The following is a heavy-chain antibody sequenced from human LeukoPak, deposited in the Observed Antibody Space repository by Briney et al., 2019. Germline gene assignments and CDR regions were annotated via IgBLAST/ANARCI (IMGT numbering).Heavy chain of an antibody. V-gene: IGHV3-21*01. D-gene: IGHD1-1*01. CDR1: GFTFSSYE. Sequence: PGGSLRLSCAASGFTFSSYEMNWVRQAPGKGLEWVSSISSSSSYIYYADSVKGRFTISRDNAKNSLYLQMNSLRAEDTAVYYCARDEELERGAGDPGDFDYWGQGTLVTVSS. CDR2: ISSSSSYI. CDR3: ARDEELERGAGDPGDFDY. J-gene: IGHJ4*02.